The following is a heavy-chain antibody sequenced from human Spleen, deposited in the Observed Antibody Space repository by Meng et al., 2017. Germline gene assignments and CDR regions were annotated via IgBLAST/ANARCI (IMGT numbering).Heavy chain of an antibody. Sequence: QLVQSGAAVKKPGASVKVSCDASGYTLSSDGFAWVRQAPEQGLEWMGWINVYNGITNYAQKFQGRVTMTTDTSTRTGYMELTSLTSDDTAIYYCATRGNPYLNCWGQGTLVTVSS. CDR3: ATRGNPYLNC. J-gene: IGHJ4*02. CDR2: INVYNGIT. V-gene: IGHV1-18*01. CDR1: GYTLSSDG.